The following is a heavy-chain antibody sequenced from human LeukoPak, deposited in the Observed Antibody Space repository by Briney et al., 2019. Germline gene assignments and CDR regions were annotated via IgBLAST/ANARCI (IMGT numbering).Heavy chain of an antibody. CDR1: GFTFSSYS. CDR3: ARDGGYSSGFDY. V-gene: IGHV3-21*01. D-gene: IGHD6-19*01. Sequence: GGSLRLSCAASGFTFSSYSMNWVRQAPGKGLEWVSSISSSSSYIYYADSVKGRFTTSRDNAKNSLYLQMNSLRAEDTAVYYCARDGGYSSGFDYWGQGTLVTVSS. J-gene: IGHJ4*02. CDR2: ISSSSSYI.